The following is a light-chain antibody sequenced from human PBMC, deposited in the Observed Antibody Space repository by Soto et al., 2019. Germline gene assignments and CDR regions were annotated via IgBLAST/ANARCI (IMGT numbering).Light chain of an antibody. CDR1: SSDIGTYNY. CDR2: DVS. V-gene: IGLV2-14*03. J-gene: IGLJ1*01. CDR3: NSYTGTSSRYV. Sequence: QSVLTQPASVSGSPGQSITISCTGTSSDIGTYNYVSWYQQHTGKAPKLMIFDVSYRPSGVSNRFSGSKSDNTASLTISRLQAEDEADYYCNSYTGTSSRYVFGTGTKVTVL.